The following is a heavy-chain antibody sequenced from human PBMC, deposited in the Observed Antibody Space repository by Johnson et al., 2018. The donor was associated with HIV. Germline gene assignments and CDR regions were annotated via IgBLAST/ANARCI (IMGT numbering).Heavy chain of an antibody. V-gene: IGHV3-11*04. Sequence: QMLLVESGGGLVKPGGSLRLSCAASGFTFSDYYMSWIRQAPGKGLEWVSYISSSGSTLYYVDSVKGRFTISSANAKNSLYLKMNSLRAEDTAVYYCARERGEGGSYYSFRRDAFDIWGQGTMVTVSS. D-gene: IGHD1-26*01. CDR2: ISSSGSTL. CDR3: ARERGEGGSYYSFRRDAFDI. J-gene: IGHJ3*02. CDR1: GFTFSDYY.